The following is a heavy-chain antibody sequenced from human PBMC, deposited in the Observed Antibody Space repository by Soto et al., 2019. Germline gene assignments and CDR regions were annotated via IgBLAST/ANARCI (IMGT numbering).Heavy chain of an antibody. CDR2: ISGSGGST. CDR1: GFTFSSYA. D-gene: IGHD4-17*01. CDR3: AKDLGGFPYGDYAT. Sequence: GGSLRLSCAASGFTFSSYAMSWVRQAPGKGLEWVSAISGSGGSTYYADSVKGRFTISRDNSKNTLYLQMNSLRAEDTAVYYCAKDLGGFPYGDYATWGQGTLVTVSS. J-gene: IGHJ5*02. V-gene: IGHV3-23*01.